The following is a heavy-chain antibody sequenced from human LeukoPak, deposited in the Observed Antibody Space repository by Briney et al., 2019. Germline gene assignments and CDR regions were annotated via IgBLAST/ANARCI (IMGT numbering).Heavy chain of an antibody. J-gene: IGHJ5*02. D-gene: IGHD2-8*01. V-gene: IGHV4-34*01. CDR1: GGSFSGYY. CDR2: INHSGST. CDR3: ARGLGARYCTNGVCYRFDP. Sequence: SETLPLTCAVYGGSFSGYYWSWIRQPPGKGLEWIGEINHSGSTNYNPSLKSRVTISVDTSKNQFSLKLSSVTAADTAVYYCARGLGARYCTNGVCYRFDPWGQGTLVTVSS.